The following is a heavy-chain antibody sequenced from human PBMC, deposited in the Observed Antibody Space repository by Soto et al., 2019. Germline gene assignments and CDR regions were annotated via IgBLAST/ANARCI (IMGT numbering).Heavy chain of an antibody. CDR2: IYYSGST. V-gene: IGHV4-30-4*01. Sequence: QVQLQQWGAGLLKPSETLSLTCTVSGGSISSGDYYWSWIRQPPGKGLEWIGYIYYSGSTYYNPSLKSRVTISVDTSKNQFSLKLSSVTAADTAVYYCARESYGGNSGSYFDYWGQGTLVTVSS. CDR3: ARESYGGNSGSYFDY. D-gene: IGHD4-17*01. J-gene: IGHJ4*02. CDR1: GGSISSGDYY.